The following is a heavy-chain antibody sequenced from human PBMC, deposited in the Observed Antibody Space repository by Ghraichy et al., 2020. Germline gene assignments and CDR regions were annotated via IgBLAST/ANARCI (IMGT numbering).Heavy chain of an antibody. J-gene: IGHJ4*02. Sequence: GESLNISCAASGFVFKDFYMSWVRQSPGKGLEWVSYISASGSRIYYGDAVKGRITVSRDNAKNLLLLQMDSLRAEDTAIYYCAREGLTPLLDYRGQGTLVVVSS. CDR2: ISASGSRI. CDR1: GFVFKDFY. V-gene: IGHV3-11*01. D-gene: IGHD3-9*01. CDR3: AREGLTPLLDY.